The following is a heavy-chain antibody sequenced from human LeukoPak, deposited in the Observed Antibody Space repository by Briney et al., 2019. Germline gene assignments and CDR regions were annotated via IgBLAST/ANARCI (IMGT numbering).Heavy chain of an antibody. CDR2: ISYDGSNK. Sequence: PGGSLRLSCAASGFTFSIYAMHWVRQAPGKGLEWVAVISYDGSNKYYADSVKGRFTISRDNSKNTLYLQMNSLRAEDTAVYYCASEVAGPTDYWGQGTLVTVSS. CDR1: GFTFSIYA. J-gene: IGHJ4*02. V-gene: IGHV3-30-3*01. CDR3: ASEVAGPTDY. D-gene: IGHD6-19*01.